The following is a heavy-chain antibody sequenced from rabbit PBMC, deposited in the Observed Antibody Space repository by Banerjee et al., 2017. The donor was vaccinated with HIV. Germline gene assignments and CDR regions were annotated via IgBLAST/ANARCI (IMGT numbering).Heavy chain of an antibody. CDR1: GFTFSSDW. J-gene: IGHJ4*01. V-gene: IGHV1S40*01. D-gene: IGHD4-2*01. CDR2: IDTGSGST. Sequence: QSLEESGGGLVQPEGSLTLTCKASGFTFSSDWMSWVRQAPGKGLEWIGNIDTGSGSTYYANWAKGRFTISKTSSTTVTLQMTSLTAADTATYFCAREATYAGNFNLWGPGTLVTDS. CDR3: AREATYAGNFNL.